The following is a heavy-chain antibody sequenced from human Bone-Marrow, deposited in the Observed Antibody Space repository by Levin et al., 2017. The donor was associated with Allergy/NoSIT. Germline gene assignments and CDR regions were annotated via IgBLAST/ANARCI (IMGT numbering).Heavy chain of an antibody. J-gene: IGHJ2*01. Sequence: GGSLRLSCAASGFTFSSYSMNWVRQAPGKGLEWVSSISSSISYIYYADSVKGRFTISRDNAKNSLSLQMNSLRAEDTAGYYCARVSFAVTTAYWYLDLWGRGTLVTVSS. V-gene: IGHV3-21*01. CDR2: ISSSISYI. D-gene: IGHD4-17*01. CDR1: GFTFSSYS. CDR3: ARVSFAVTTAYWYLDL.